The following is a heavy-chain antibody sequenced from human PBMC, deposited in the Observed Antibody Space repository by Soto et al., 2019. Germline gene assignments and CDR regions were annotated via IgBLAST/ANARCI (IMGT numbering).Heavy chain of an antibody. CDR1: GFTVSSYA. Sequence: PGGSLRLSCAASGFTVSSYAMHWVRQAPGKGLEWVAIISFDGSNKFYADSVKGRFTISRDNSKNTLYLEMSSLRAEDTAVYFCARDLSYCSGGSCYQHDGSDNWGQGTLVTVSS. J-gene: IGHJ4*02. V-gene: IGHV3-30*03. CDR2: ISFDGSNK. D-gene: IGHD2-15*01. CDR3: ARDLSYCSGGSCYQHDGSDN.